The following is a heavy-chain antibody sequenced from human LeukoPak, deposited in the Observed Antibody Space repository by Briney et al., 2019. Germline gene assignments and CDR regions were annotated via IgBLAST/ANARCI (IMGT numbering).Heavy chain of an antibody. CDR1: GDTFSTYA. V-gene: IGHV1-69*01. Sequence: SVKVSCKASGDTFSTYALSSVRQTPGQGLEWTGGIIPIFDTPNYAQKFQGRDTITAVEYTSTPYIELSILRPEDPAVYYCARDSNYASSGFSLQAYSFDYWGPGTLVTVSS. J-gene: IGHJ4*02. D-gene: IGHD3-22*01. CDR2: IIPIFDTP. CDR3: ARDSNYASSGFSLQAYSFDY.